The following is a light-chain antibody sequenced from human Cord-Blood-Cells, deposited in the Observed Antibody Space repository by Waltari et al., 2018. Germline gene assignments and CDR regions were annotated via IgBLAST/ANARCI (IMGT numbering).Light chain of an antibody. Sequence: QSALTQPASVPGSPGQSITISCTGPSSDVGGYNYVSWYQQHPGKAPKLMIYDVSNRPSGVSNRFSGSKSGNTASLTISGLQAEDEADYYCSSYTSSSTVVFGGGTKLTFL. J-gene: IGLJ2*01. V-gene: IGLV2-14*01. CDR1: SSDVGGYNY. CDR3: SSYTSSSTVV. CDR2: DVS.